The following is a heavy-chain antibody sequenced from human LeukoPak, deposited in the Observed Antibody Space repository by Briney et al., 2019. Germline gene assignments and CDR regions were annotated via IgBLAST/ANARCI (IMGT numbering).Heavy chain of an antibody. Sequence: GGSLRLSCAASGFTVTSNYMSWVRQAPGEGLEWVSVIYSGGSTYYSDSVKGRLTISTDNSKNTLYLQMNSLRAEDTAVYYCARGGERLAATRYWGQGTLVTVSS. D-gene: IGHD6-13*01. V-gene: IGHV3-66*01. CDR2: IYSGGST. CDR1: GFTVTSNY. CDR3: ARGGERLAATRY. J-gene: IGHJ4*02.